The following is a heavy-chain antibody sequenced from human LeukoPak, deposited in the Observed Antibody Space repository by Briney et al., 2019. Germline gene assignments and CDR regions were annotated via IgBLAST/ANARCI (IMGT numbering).Heavy chain of an antibody. J-gene: IGHJ4*02. CDR1: GGSFSGHY. CDR3: ARKRGTYYYGSGSYRGPFDY. Sequence: PSETLSLTCAVYGGSFSGHYWSWIRQPPGKGLEWIGEINHSGSTNYNPSLKSRVTISVDTSKNQFSLKLSSVTAADTAVYYCARKRGTYYYGSGSYRGPFDYWGQGTLVTVSS. D-gene: IGHD3-10*01. CDR2: INHSGST. V-gene: IGHV4-34*01.